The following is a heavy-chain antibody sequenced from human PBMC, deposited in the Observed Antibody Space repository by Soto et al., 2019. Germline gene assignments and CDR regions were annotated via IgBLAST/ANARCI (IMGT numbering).Heavy chain of an antibody. Sequence: QVQLVQSGAEVKKPGSSVKVSCKASGGTFSSYAISWVRQAPGQGLEWMGGIIPIFGTANYAQKFQGRVTITADESPSTAYMELSSLRSEDTAVYYCALPLAYCGGDCYSDAFDIWGQGTMVTVSS. CDR2: IIPIFGTA. D-gene: IGHD2-21*02. CDR3: ALPLAYCGGDCYSDAFDI. J-gene: IGHJ3*02. CDR1: GGTFSSYA. V-gene: IGHV1-69*01.